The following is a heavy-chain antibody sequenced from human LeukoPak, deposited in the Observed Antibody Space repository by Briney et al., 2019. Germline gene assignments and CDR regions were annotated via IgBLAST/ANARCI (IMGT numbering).Heavy chain of an antibody. D-gene: IGHD3-22*01. Sequence: PGGSLRISCAASGFTFSSYAMSWVRQAPGKGLEWVSAISGSGGSTYYADSVKGRFTISRDNSKNTLYLQMNSLRAEDTAVYYCAKDPSTYYYDSSGYYFDYWGQGTLVTVSS. J-gene: IGHJ4*02. CDR3: AKDPSTYYYDSSGYYFDY. CDR1: GFTFSSYA. CDR2: ISGSGGST. V-gene: IGHV3-23*01.